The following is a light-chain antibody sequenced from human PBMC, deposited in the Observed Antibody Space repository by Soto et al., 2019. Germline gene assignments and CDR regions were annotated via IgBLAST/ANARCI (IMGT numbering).Light chain of an antibody. Sequence: EIVLTQSPGTLSLSPGGRATLSCRASQSISGTFLAWYQHKPGQAPRVLIYGASRRATGIPDRFSGSGSGTDFTLTISRLEPEDFALYYCQQYDSGWTFGQGTKVEMK. CDR2: GAS. J-gene: IGKJ1*01. V-gene: IGKV3-20*01. CDR3: QQYDSGWT. CDR1: QSISGTF.